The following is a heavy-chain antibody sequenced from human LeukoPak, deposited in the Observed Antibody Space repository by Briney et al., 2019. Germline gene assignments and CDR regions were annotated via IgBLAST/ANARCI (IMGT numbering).Heavy chain of an antibody. CDR1: GGSISSSSYY. J-gene: IGHJ5*02. Sequence: SEALSLTCTVSGGSISSSSYYWSWIRQPPGKGLEWIGYIYYSGSTNYNPSLKRRVTISVDTSKNLFSLKLSSVTAADTAVYYCARGRRGEFDPWGQGTLVTVSS. V-gene: IGHV4-61*01. CDR3: ARGRRGEFDP. CDR2: IYYSGST. D-gene: IGHD3-16*01.